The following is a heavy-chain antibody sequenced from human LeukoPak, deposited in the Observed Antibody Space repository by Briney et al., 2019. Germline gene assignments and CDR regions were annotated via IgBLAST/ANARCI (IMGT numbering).Heavy chain of an antibody. V-gene: IGHV3-21*01. D-gene: IGHD3-16*01. CDR2: ISSSSSYI. CDR3: ARGGWGQKQPRRDFDY. CDR1: GFTFSSHS. Sequence: GGSLRLSCAASGFTFSSHSMNWVRQAPGKGLEWVSSISSSSSYIYYADSVKGRFTISRDNAKNSLYLQMNSLRAEDTAVYYCARGGWGQKQPRRDFDYWGQGTLVTVSS. J-gene: IGHJ4*02.